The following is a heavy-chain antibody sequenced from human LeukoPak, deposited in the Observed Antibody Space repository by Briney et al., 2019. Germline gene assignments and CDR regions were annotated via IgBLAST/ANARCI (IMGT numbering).Heavy chain of an antibody. CDR1: GYTFTSYY. Sequence: ASVKVSCKASGYTFTSYYMHWVRQAPGQGLEWMGIINPSGGSTSYAQKFQGRVTMTRDTSTSTVYMELSSLRSEDTAVYYCARGWPGYCSSTSCPYCPTFDYWGQGTLVTVSS. J-gene: IGHJ4*02. V-gene: IGHV1-46*01. CDR2: INPSGGST. D-gene: IGHD2-2*01. CDR3: ARGWPGYCSSTSCPYCPTFDY.